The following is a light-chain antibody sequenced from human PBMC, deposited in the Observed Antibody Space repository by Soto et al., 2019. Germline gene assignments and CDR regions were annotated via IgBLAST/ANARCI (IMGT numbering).Light chain of an antibody. CDR3: QQYGSSGT. J-gene: IGKJ1*01. CDR1: QSVSNNY. Sequence: EIVFTQSPGTRSLSPGERATLSCRASQSVSNNYLAWSQQKPGQAPRLLIYGATNTATGIPSRFGGSGSGTDFTLTISRLEPEDFALYYCQQYGSSGTFGQGTKVDIK. CDR2: GAT. V-gene: IGKV3-20*01.